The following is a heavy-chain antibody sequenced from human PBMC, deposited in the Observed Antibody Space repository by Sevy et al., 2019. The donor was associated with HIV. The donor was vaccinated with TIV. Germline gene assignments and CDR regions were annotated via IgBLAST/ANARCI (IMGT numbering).Heavy chain of an antibody. D-gene: IGHD3-9*01. CDR2: IKQDGSET. CDR3: ARLPTGLQSFNYLLSTYFDS. CDR1: GFDFNHHW. Sequence: GSLRLSCAASGFDFNHHWMSWVRQAPQKGLEWVANIKQDGSETYYVDSLEGRFTISRDNAKNSLSLRINDLRAEDTAVYYCARLPTGLQSFNYLLSTYFDSWGQGTLVTVSS. J-gene: IGHJ4*02. V-gene: IGHV3-7*01.